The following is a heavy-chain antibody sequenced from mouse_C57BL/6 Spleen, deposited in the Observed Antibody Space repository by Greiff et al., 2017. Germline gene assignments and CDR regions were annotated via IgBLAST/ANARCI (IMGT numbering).Heavy chain of an antibody. V-gene: IGHV1-54*01. CDR3: AREDGSSLYWYFDV. J-gene: IGHJ1*03. CDR1: GYAFTNYL. D-gene: IGHD1-1*01. Sequence: VQLVESGAELVRPGTSVKVSCKASGYAFTNYLIEWVKQRPGQGLEWIGVINPGSGGTNYNEKFKGKATLTADKSSSTAYMQLSSLTSEDSAVYFCAREDGSSLYWYFDVWGTGTTVTVSS. CDR2: INPGSGGT.